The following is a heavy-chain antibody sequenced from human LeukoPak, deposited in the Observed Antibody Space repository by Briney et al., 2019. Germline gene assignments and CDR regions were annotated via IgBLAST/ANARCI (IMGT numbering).Heavy chain of an antibody. D-gene: IGHD6-19*01. CDR3: ARGPGIAVAGVFDY. J-gene: IGHJ4*02. CDR1: GYTFTSYG. Sequence: ASVKVSCKASGYTFTSYGINWVRQAPGQGLEWMGWISGHNGHTNYVQKMQGRVTMTTDISTNTAYMELRNLTSDDTAVYYCARGPGIAVAGVFDYWGQGGLVTVSS. V-gene: IGHV1-18*04. CDR2: ISGHNGHT.